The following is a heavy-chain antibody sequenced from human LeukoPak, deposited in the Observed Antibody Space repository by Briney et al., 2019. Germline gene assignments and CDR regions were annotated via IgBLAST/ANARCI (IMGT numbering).Heavy chain of an antibody. J-gene: IGHJ4*02. D-gene: IGHD2-2*01. V-gene: IGHV3-48*03. CDR2: ISTSGSTI. CDR1: GFTFSSYE. CDR3: APVPQDFGY. Sequence: PGGSLRLSCAASGFTFSSYEMNWVRQAPGKGLDWVSYISTSGSTIYYADSVKGRFTISRDNAKNSLYLQMNSLRAEDTAVYYCAPVPQDFGYWGQGTLVTVSS.